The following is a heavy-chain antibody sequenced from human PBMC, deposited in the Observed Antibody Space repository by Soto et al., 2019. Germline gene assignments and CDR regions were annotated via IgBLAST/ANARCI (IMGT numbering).Heavy chain of an antibody. CDR1: GFTFSSYS. D-gene: IGHD3-16*01. J-gene: IGHJ3*02. CDR2: ISSSSSYI. CDR3: AGTVFGGASYAFDI. V-gene: IGHV3-21*01. Sequence: EVQLVESGGGVVKPGGSLRLSCAASGFTFSSYSMNWVRQAPGKGLEWVSSISSSSSYIYYADSVKGRFTISRDNAKNSLYLQMNSLRAEDMAVYYCAGTVFGGASYAFDIWGQGTIVTVSS.